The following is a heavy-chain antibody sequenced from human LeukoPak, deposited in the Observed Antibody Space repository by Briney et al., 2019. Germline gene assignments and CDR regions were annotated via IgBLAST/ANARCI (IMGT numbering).Heavy chain of an antibody. CDR3: ARNYGGNRSPGWYFDL. D-gene: IGHD4-23*01. CDR1: GGTFSSYA. V-gene: IGHV1-69*13. Sequence: ASVKVPCKASGGTFSSYAISWVRQAPGQGLEWMGGIIPIFGTANYAQKFQGRVTITADESTSTAYMELSSLRSEDTAVYYCARNYGGNRSPGWYFDLWGRGTLVTVSS. CDR2: IIPIFGTA. J-gene: IGHJ2*01.